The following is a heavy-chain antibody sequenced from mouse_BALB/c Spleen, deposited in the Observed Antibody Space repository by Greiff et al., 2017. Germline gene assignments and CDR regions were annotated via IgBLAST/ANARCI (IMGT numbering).Heavy chain of an antibody. CDR3: ARRESGTVSWFAY. CDR1: GFTFSSYT. Sequence: DVKLVESGGGLVQPGGSLKLSCAASGFTFSSYTMSWVRQTPEKRLEWVAYISNGGGSTYYPDTVKGRFTISRDNAKNTLYLQMSSLKSEDTAMYYCARRESGTVSWFAYWGQGTLVTISA. V-gene: IGHV5-12-2*01. CDR2: ISNGGGST. D-gene: IGHD4-1*01. J-gene: IGHJ3*01.